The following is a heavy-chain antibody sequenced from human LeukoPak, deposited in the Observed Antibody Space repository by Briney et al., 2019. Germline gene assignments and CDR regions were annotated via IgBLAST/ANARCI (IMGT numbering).Heavy chain of an antibody. V-gene: IGHV1-18*01. CDR3: ARDPPHLCSSTSCFGDY. CDR1: GYTFTNYG. CDR2: ISAYNGNT. Sequence: ASVKVSCKSSGYTFTNYGISWVRQAPGQGLEWMGWISAYNGNTNYAQKIQGRVTTTTDTSTNTAYMELRSLRSDDTAVYYCARDPPHLCSSTSCFGDYWGQGTLVTVSS. D-gene: IGHD2-2*01. J-gene: IGHJ4*02.